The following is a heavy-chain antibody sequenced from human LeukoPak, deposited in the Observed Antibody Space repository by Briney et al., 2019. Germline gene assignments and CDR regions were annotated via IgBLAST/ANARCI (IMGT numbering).Heavy chain of an antibody. CDR2: ISHSGNT. Sequence: SGTLSLTCAVSGGSVRSHDWWSWVRQPPGKGLEWIGEISHSGNTNCNPSLKSRVTISVDKSENQLSLRLTSVTAADTAVYYCASDWGSSGFLNWGQGTLVTVSS. CDR3: ASDWGSSGFLN. CDR1: GGSVRSHDW. J-gene: IGHJ4*02. V-gene: IGHV4-4*02. D-gene: IGHD3-22*01.